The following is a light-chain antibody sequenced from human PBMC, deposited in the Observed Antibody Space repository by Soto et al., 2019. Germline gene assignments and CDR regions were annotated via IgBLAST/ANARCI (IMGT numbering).Light chain of an antibody. CDR2: GAS. CDR1: QSVSNNY. V-gene: IGKV3-20*01. Sequence: EIVLTQSPGTLSLSPGERATLSCRASQSVSNNYLAWYQQKPGQAPRLLIYGASSRATGIPDRFRGSGSGADFTLTISRLEPEDFAVYYCQQYGTSPYTFGQGTKVDIK. CDR3: QQYGTSPYT. J-gene: IGKJ2*01.